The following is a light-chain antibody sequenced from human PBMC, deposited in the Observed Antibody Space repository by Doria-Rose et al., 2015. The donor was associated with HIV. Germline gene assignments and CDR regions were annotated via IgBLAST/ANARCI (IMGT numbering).Light chain of an antibody. CDR2: DGS. CDR1: QSFSSTY. Sequence: TQSPGTLSLSPGERATLSCRASQSFSSTYLAWYQRKPGQAPSLLIYDGSTRATGIPDRFSASGSGTDFTLTINRLEPEDVALYYCHQYGTSWTFGQGTKVEI. J-gene: IGKJ1*01. CDR3: HQYGTSWT. V-gene: IGKV3-20*01.